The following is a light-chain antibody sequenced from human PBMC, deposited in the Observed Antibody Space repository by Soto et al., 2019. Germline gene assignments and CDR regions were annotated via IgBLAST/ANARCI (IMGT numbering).Light chain of an antibody. CDR1: QSVSSN. V-gene: IGKV3-15*01. J-gene: IGKJ2*01. CDR3: QQYNNWPPYT. CDR2: GAS. Sequence: EIVLTQSPGTLSLSPGERATLSCRASQSVSSNFLAWYQQKPAQAPRLLIYGASTRATGIPARFSGSGSGTEFTLTISSLQSEDFAVYYCQQYNNWPPYTFGQGTKVDIK.